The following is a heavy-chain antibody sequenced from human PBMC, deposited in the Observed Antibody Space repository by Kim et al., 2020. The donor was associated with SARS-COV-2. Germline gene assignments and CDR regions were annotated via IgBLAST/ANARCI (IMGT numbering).Heavy chain of an antibody. D-gene: IGHD3-3*01. V-gene: IGHV3-48*03. CDR1: GFTFSSYE. J-gene: IGHJ4*02. CDR3: ARTKFYDFWSGYPYDY. CDR2: ISSSGSTI. Sequence: GGSLRLSCAASGFTFSSYEMNWVRQAPGKGLEWVSYISSSGSTIYYADSVKGRFTISRDNAKNSLYLQMNSLRAEDTAVYYCARTKFYDFWSGYPYDYWGQGTLVTVSS.